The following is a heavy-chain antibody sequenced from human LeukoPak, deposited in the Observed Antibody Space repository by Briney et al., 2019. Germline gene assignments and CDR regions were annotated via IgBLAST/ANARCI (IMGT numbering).Heavy chain of an antibody. J-gene: IGHJ3*02. V-gene: IGHV3-48*03. CDR3: TRGGNTGYYYNAFDI. CDR2: ISSSDNTI. CDR1: GFTFSTYE. D-gene: IGHD3-22*01. Sequence: TGGSLRLXCAASGFTFSTYEMNWVRRAPGKGLESVSYISSSDNTIYYADSVKGRFTISRDNAKSSLYLQMNSPRVEDTAVYYCTRGGNTGYYYNAFDIWGQGTMVTVSS.